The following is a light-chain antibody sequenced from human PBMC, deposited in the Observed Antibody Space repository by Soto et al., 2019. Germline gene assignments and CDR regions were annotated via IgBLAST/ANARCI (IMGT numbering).Light chain of an antibody. Sequence: EIVLTQSPGTLSLSPGERATLSCRASQSISSTYLAWYQQKPGQTPRLLIYGASSRATGIPDRFSGSGSGTDFTLTISRLEPDDFAVYYCQHTGRTFGQGTQVEIK. V-gene: IGKV3-20*01. J-gene: IGKJ1*01. CDR2: GAS. CDR3: QHTGRT. CDR1: QSISSTY.